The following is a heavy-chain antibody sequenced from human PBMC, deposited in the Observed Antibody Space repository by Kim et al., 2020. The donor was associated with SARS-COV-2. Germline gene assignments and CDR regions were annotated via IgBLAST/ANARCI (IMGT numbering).Heavy chain of an antibody. J-gene: IGHJ4*02. CDR3: AKIQDSSGYYFNY. Sequence: GGSLRLSCAASGFTFSSYAMSWVRQAPGKGLEWVSAISGSGGNTYYADSVKGRFTISRDNSKNTPYLQMNSLRAEDTAVYYCAKIQDSSGYYFNYWGQGTLVTVSS. CDR2: ISGSGGNT. CDR1: GFTFSSYA. D-gene: IGHD3-22*01. V-gene: IGHV3-23*01.